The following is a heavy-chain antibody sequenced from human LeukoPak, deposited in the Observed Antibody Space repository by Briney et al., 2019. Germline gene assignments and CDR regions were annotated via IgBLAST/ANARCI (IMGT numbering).Heavy chain of an antibody. D-gene: IGHD6-13*01. J-gene: IGHJ4*02. Sequence: PGGSLRLSCAASGFTFSSYAMSWVRQAPGKGLEWVAFIRYDGSNKYYADSVKGRFTISRDNSKNTLYLQMNSLRAEDTAVYYCAKARIAAAGTPGDYWGQGTLVTVSS. CDR2: IRYDGSNK. CDR3: AKARIAAAGTPGDY. V-gene: IGHV3-30*02. CDR1: GFTFSSYA.